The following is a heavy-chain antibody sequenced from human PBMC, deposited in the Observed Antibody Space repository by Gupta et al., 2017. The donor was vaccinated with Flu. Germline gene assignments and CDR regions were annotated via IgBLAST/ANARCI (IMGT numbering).Heavy chain of an antibody. CDR3: ARESGCSSTSCYSGWFDP. Sequence: MQWVRQAPGKGLEWVAVIWYDGSNKYYADSVKGRFTISRDNSKNTLYLQMNSLRAEDTAVYYCARESGCSSTSCYSGWFDPWGQGTLVTVSS. D-gene: IGHD2-2*01. CDR2: IWYDGSNK. J-gene: IGHJ5*02. V-gene: IGHV3-33*01.